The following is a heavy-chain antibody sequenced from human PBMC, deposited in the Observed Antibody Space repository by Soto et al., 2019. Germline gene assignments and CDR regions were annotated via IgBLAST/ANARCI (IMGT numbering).Heavy chain of an antibody. J-gene: IGHJ5*02. V-gene: IGHV1-24*01. CDR3: ATVRIGDWCNGRGNWFDP. Sequence: SVKVSCKVPGHTLTELSMHCVRQAPGKGLEWMGGFEAEDGETIYAQKFQGKVTMSEDTSTYTVYMLLSILRPVHPAVYYGATVRIGDWCNGRGNWFDPWGQGTLVTVSS. CDR1: GHTLTELS. D-gene: IGHD2-21*01. CDR2: FEAEDGET.